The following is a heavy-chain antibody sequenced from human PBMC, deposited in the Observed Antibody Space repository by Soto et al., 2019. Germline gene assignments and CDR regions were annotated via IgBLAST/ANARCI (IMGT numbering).Heavy chain of an antibody. D-gene: IGHD2-2*01. J-gene: IGHJ4*02. CDR3: ARPARECSSPGCAN. V-gene: IGHV3-7*01. Sequence: EVQLVESGGGLVQPGGSLRLSCVVSGLTFRSYWMSWVRQAPVKGLEWVANINQDGSESYYVDSVKGRFTISRDNAKNSLYLQMTSLRAEDTAVYYCARPARECSSPGCANWGQGTLVTVSS. CDR1: GLTFRSYW. CDR2: INQDGSES.